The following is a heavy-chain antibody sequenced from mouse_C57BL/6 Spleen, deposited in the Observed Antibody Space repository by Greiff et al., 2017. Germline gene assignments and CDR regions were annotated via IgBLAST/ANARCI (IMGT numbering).Heavy chain of an antibody. V-gene: IGHV1-9*01. Sequence: VQLQQSGAELMKPGASVKLSCKATGYTFTGYWIEWVKQRPGHGLEWIGEIFPGSGSTNYTQKFKGKATFTADTSSNTAYMQLSSLTTEDSASYDCASFDLLLRDYYAMDYWGQGTSVTVSS. J-gene: IGHJ4*01. D-gene: IGHD1-1*01. CDR1: GYTFTGYW. CDR3: ASFDLLLRDYYAMDY. CDR2: IFPGSGST.